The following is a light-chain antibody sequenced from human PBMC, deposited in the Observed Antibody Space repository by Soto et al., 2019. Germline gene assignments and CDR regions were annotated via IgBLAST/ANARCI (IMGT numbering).Light chain of an antibody. J-gene: IGLJ3*02. CDR3: QSFDASLRGWV. CDR2: GNT. V-gene: IGLV1-40*01. CDR1: SSDIGAGHD. Sequence: QSVLTQPPSVSGAPGQRVTISCAGSSSDIGAGHDVHWYQQLPGTAPKLLIYGNTNRPSGVPDXFSGSKSGASASLAITGXXAEDEXXYHCQSFDASLRGWVFGGGTQLTVL.